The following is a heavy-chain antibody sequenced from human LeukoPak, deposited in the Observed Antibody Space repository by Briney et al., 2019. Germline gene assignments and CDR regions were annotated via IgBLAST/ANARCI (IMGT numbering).Heavy chain of an antibody. CDR1: GFTFSIYW. Sequence: PGGSLRLSCAASGFTFSIYWMSWVRQAPGKGLEWVANIKQDESEKYYVDSVKGRFTVSRDNAKNSLYLQMDGLRVEDTAVYYCARPRGYCSGGSCFPSDYWGQGTLVTVSS. D-gene: IGHD2-15*01. CDR2: IKQDESEK. CDR3: ARPRGYCSGGSCFPSDY. V-gene: IGHV3-7*03. J-gene: IGHJ4*02.